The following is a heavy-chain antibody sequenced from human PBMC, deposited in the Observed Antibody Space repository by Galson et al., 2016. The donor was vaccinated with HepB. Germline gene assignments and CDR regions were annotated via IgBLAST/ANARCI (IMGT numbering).Heavy chain of an antibody. Sequence: SLRLSCAASGFTFTNYWMHWVRQAPGKGLVWVSRITYDASGTSYADSVKGRFTISRDNAKNTLYLQMNSLRAEDTAVYYCTRGLGYCSGGSCHSLDYWGQGVLVTVSS. CDR1: GFTFTNYW. CDR3: TRGLGYCSGGSCHSLDY. V-gene: IGHV3-74*01. CDR2: ITYDASGT. J-gene: IGHJ4*02. D-gene: IGHD2-15*01.